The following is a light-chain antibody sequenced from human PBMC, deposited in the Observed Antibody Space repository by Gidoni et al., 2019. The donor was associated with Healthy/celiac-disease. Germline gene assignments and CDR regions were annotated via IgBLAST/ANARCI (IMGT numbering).Light chain of an antibody. CDR3: QQRSNWPPKYT. V-gene: IGKV3-11*01. J-gene: IGKJ2*01. Sequence: TVLTPSPATLSLSPGERATLSCRASPSVSSYLAWYQQKPGQSPRHLIYDASNRATGIPARFSGSGSGTDFTLTISSLEPEDFAVYYCQQRSNWPPKYTFGQGTKLEIK. CDR1: PSVSSY. CDR2: DAS.